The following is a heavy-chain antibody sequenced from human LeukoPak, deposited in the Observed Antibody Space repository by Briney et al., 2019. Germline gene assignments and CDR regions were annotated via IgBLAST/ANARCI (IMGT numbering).Heavy chain of an antibody. D-gene: IGHD3-22*01. CDR1: GFTFSRFA. CDR2: ILYDGSNK. V-gene: IGHV3-30*01. Sequence: VGSLRLSCAASGFTFSRFAMHWVRQAPGKGLEWGADILYDGSNKYYADSVKGRFTISRDDSKNTLYLQMNSLRPEDTAVYYCARESRYYYYSSGYLNWFDHWGQGTLVTVSS. CDR3: ARESRYYYYSSGYLNWFDH. J-gene: IGHJ5*02.